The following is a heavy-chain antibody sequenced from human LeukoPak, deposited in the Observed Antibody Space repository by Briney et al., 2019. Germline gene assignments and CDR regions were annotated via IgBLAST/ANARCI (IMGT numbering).Heavy chain of an antibody. J-gene: IGHJ4*02. D-gene: IGHD5-12*01. V-gene: IGHV1/OR15-1*04. CDR1: GYIFTDYY. Sequence: ASVKVSCKASGYIFTDYYMHWVRQAPGQELGWMGRINPNSGGTNYAQKFQGRVTMTRDTSISTAYMELSSLRSEDTATYYCARGDIVATIVDYWGQGTLVTVSS. CDR3: ARGDIVATIVDY. CDR2: INPNSGGT.